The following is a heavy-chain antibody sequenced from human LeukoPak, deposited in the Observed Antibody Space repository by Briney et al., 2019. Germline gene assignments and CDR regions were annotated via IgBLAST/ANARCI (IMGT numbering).Heavy chain of an antibody. CDR3: ASSLAKRIAVAGTPAY. D-gene: IGHD6-19*01. J-gene: IGHJ4*02. CDR1: GGSFSGYY. CDR2: INHSGST. V-gene: IGHV4-34*01. Sequence: SETLSLTCAVYGGSFSGYYWSWIRQPPGKGLEWIGEINHSGSTNYNPSLKSRVTISVDTSKNQFSLKLSSVTAADTAVYYCASSLAKRIAVAGTPAYWGQGTLVTVSS.